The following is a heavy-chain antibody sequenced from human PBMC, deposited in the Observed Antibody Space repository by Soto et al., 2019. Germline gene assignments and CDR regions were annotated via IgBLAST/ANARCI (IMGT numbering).Heavy chain of an antibody. Sequence: GESLKISCKGSGYSFTSYWIGWVRQMPGKGLEWMGIIYPGDSDTRYSPSFQGQVTISADKSISPAYLQWSSLKASDTAMYYCARLDYYDSSGYYDKRAFDIWGQGTMVTVSS. D-gene: IGHD3-22*01. CDR1: GYSFTSYW. CDR2: IYPGDSDT. J-gene: IGHJ3*02. CDR3: ARLDYYDSSGYYDKRAFDI. V-gene: IGHV5-51*01.